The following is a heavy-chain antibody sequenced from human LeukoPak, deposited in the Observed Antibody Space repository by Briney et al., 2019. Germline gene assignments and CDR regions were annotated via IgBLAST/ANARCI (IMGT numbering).Heavy chain of an antibody. V-gene: IGHV3-48*03. CDR1: GFTFSSYE. Sequence: GGSLRLSCAASGFTFSSYEMNWVRQAPGKGLEWVSYISSSGSTIYYADSVKGRFTISRDNAKNSLYLQMNSLKTEDTAVYYCTRVLGYSSSWFDWYFDLWGRGTLVTVSS. J-gene: IGHJ2*01. CDR2: ISSSGSTI. D-gene: IGHD6-13*01. CDR3: TRVLGYSSSWFDWYFDL.